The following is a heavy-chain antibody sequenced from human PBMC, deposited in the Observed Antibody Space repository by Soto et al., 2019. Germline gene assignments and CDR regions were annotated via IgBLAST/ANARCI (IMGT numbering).Heavy chain of an antibody. CDR3: APSPGFYDSSGYNFDY. J-gene: IGHJ4*02. Sequence: QVQLVESGGGLVKPGGSLRLSCAASGFSFSDPYMSWIRQAPGKGREWVSYISSSGSSTNDADSVKGRFTISRDNAKNSLYLQMNSLRAEDTAVYYCAPSPGFYDSSGYNFDYGGQGTLVTVSS. CDR2: ISSSGSST. D-gene: IGHD3-22*01. CDR1: GFSFSDPY. V-gene: IGHV3-11*06.